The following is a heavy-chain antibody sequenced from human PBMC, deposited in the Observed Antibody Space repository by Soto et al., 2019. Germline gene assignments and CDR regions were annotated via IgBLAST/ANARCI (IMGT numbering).Heavy chain of an antibody. D-gene: IGHD5-12*01. CDR1: GYTFTSYD. J-gene: IGHJ6*02. CDR3: ARRELVYGGYVLYYYYYYGMDV. Sequence: QVQLVQSGAEVKKPGASVKVSCKASGYTFTSYDINWVRQATGQGLEWMGWMNPNSGNTGYAQKFQGRVTMTRNTSISTAYMELSSLRSEDTAVYYCARRELVYGGYVLYYYYYYGMDVWGQGTTVTVSS. V-gene: IGHV1-8*01. CDR2: MNPNSGNT.